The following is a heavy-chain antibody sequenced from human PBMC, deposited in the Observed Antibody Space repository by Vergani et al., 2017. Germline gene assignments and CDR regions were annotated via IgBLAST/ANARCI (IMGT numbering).Heavy chain of an antibody. J-gene: IGHJ6*02. Sequence: QVQLVQSGAEVKKPGASVKVSCKASGGTFSSYAISWVRQAPGQGLEWMGRIIPILGIANYAQKFQGRVTITADKSTSTAYMELSSLRSEDTAVYYCARVMGGGPATPYYYYGMDVWGQGTTVTVSS. CDR3: ARVMGGGPATPYYYYGMDV. D-gene: IGHD1-26*01. CDR2: IIPILGIA. V-gene: IGHV1-69*04. CDR1: GGTFSSYA.